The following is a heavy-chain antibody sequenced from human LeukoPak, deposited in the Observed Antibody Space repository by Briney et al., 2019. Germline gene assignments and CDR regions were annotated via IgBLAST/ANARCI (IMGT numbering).Heavy chain of an antibody. J-gene: IGHJ4*02. V-gene: IGHV3-23*01. Sequence: GGSLRLSCAASGITFSSYAMTWVRQAPGKGLEWVASIRNNGATTDYADSVKGRFSISRDNSKNTLYLQMNSLRAEDTAVYYCAKAYHDSGCLIDYWGQGTLVTVSP. CDR2: IRNNGATT. CDR1: GITFSSYA. D-gene: IGHD6-19*01. CDR3: AKAYHDSGCLIDY.